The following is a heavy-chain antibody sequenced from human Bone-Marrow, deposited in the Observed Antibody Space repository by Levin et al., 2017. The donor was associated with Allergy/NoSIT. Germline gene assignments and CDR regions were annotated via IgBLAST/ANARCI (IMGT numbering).Heavy chain of an antibody. CDR2: IWYDGSNK. J-gene: IGHJ4*02. D-gene: IGHD5-12*01. CDR3: ARGGLGANHY. CDR1: GFTFSSFV. Sequence: GGSLRLSCPASGFTFSSFVMHWVRQAPGKGLEWVAVIWYDGSNKYYADSVKGRFTISRDNSKNTLYLQMNSLRVEDTAVYYCARGGLGANHYWGQGTRVTVSS. V-gene: IGHV3-33*01.